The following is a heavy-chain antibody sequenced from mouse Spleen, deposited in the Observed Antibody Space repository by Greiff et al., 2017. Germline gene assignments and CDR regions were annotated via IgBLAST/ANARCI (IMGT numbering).Heavy chain of an antibody. CDR3: ARVNRDYAGFAY. Sequence: QVHLKQSGAELARPGASVKLSCKASGYTFTSYGISWVKQRTGQGLEWIGEIYPRSGNTYYNEKFKGKATLTADKSSSTAYMELRSLTSEDSAVYFCARVNRDYAGFAYWGQGTLVTVSA. CDR1: GYTFTSYG. J-gene: IGHJ3*01. V-gene: IGHV1-81*01. CDR2: IYPRSGNT. D-gene: IGHD2-4*01.